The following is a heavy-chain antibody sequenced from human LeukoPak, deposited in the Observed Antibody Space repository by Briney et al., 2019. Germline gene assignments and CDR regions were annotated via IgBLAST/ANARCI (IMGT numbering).Heavy chain of an antibody. CDR2: IYYSGST. CDR3: ARQGYYDSGSYYNAPFDY. D-gene: IGHD3-10*01. V-gene: IGHV4-39*01. CDR1: GGSISSSSYY. J-gene: IGHJ4*02. Sequence: TETLSLACTVSGGSISSSSYYWGWTRQPPVKGLEWIGSIYYSGSTYYNPSLKSRVTISVDTSKNQFSLKLSSVTAADTAVYYCARQGYYDSGSYYNAPFDYWGQGTLVTVSS.